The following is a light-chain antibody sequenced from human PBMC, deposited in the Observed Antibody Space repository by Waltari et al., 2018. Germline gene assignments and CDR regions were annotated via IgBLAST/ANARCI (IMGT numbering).Light chain of an antibody. Sequence: SSELTQPSSVSVSPGQTARITCSGDMLPKTHTRWFQQKPGQAPVLVLYQDRARPSGIPERFSGSSSGTTVTLTISGAQVEDEADYYCYSTTDNNLGVYGPGTRVTVL. V-gene: IGLV3-27*01. CDR2: QDR. CDR3: YSTTDNNLGV. CDR1: MLPKTH. J-gene: IGLJ1*01.